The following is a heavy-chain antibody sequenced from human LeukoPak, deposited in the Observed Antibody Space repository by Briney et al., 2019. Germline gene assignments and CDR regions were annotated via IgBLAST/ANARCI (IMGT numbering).Heavy chain of an antibody. D-gene: IGHD2-2*02. Sequence: ASVKVSCKASGYTFTSYGISWVRQAPGQGLEWVGWISTYNGDTNYAQKFQGRVTITADESTSTAYMELSSLRSEDTAVYYCARGPPNCSSTSCYRTFDYWGQGTLVTVSS. J-gene: IGHJ4*02. V-gene: IGHV1-18*01. CDR2: ISTYNGDT. CDR3: ARGPPNCSSTSCYRTFDY. CDR1: GYTFTSYG.